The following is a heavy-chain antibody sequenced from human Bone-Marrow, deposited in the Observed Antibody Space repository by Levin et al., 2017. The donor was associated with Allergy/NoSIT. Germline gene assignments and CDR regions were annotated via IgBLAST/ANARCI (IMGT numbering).Heavy chain of an antibody. J-gene: IGHJ4*02. D-gene: IGHD6-19*01. V-gene: IGHV3-7*01. Sequence: GGSLRLSCAASGFTFRNFGMTWVRQAPGKGLEWVANINQEGTEKNYVDSVKGRFTISRDNANNALHLQMSSLGVEDTAVYFCARKYSSAGCFDYWGQGTLVTVAA. CDR3: ARKYSSAGCFDY. CDR1: GFTFRNFG. CDR2: INQEGTEK.